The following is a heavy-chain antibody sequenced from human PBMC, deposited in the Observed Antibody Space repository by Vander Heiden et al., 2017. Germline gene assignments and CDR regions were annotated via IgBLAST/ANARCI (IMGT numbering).Heavy chain of an antibody. Sequence: EVQLVESGGGLVQPGGSRRHSCAASGFTFRHYFIPRVRQAPGKGLVWVSNINGDGSTTNYADSVKGRFNISRDNAKNTLYLQMNNLRAEDTAVYYCARGNYGMDVWGQGTTVTVS. CDR1: GFTFRHYF. CDR2: INGDGSTT. J-gene: IGHJ6*02. V-gene: IGHV3-74*01. CDR3: ARGNYGMDV.